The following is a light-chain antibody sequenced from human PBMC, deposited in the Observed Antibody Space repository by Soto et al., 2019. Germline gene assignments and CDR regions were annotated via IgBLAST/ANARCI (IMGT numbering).Light chain of an antibody. V-gene: IGLV1-40*01. CDR1: SSNFGAGFD. CDR2: GIT. Sequence: QSVLTRPPSVSGAPGQWVTISCTGSSSNFGAGFDVHWYQQLPGTAPKLLIYGITNRPSGVPDRFSGSKSGTSASLAITGLQAEDEAVYYCQSYDRSLSGYVFGTGTKLTVL. CDR3: QSYDRSLSGYV. J-gene: IGLJ1*01.